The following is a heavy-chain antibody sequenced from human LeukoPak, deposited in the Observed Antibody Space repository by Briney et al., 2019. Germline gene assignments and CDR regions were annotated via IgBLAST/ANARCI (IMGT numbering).Heavy chain of an antibody. V-gene: IGHV3-21*01. CDR3: ARDSSNSKFDY. J-gene: IGHJ4*02. Sequence: GGSLRLSCAASAFTFSSYSMNWVRQAPGKGLEWVSSISSSSTYIHYAESVKGRSTISRDNAKNSLYLQMNSLRAEDTAVYYCARDSSNSKFDYWGQGTVVSVSS. CDR2: ISSSSTYI. D-gene: IGHD6-13*01. CDR1: AFTFSSYS.